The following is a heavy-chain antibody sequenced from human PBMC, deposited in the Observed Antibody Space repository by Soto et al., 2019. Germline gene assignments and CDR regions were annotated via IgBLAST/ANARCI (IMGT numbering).Heavy chain of an antibody. J-gene: IGHJ6*03. V-gene: IGHV4-39*01. CDR2: FYYSGST. D-gene: IGHD5-12*01. CDR3: ARISVASRYMDV. CDR1: GGSISSSSYY. Sequence: QLQLEESGPGLVKPSETLSLTCTVSGGSISSSSYYWGWIRQSPGKGLEWIGSFYYSGSTYYSPSLKSRVTISGDTSKKQISLRLSLVTATDTAVYYCARISVASRYMDVWGKGATVTVSS.